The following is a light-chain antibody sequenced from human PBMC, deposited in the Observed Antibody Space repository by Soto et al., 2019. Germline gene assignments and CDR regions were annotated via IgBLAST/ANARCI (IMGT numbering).Light chain of an antibody. CDR2: DAS. Sequence: DIQMTQSPSSLSASVGDRVTITCQASQDISNYLNWYQQKPGKAPKLLIYDASNLETGVPSRFSGSGSGTDVTFTISSLQPEDIATYYCQHYDNLPPETFGQGTKLEIK. V-gene: IGKV1-33*01. CDR1: QDISNY. CDR3: QHYDNLPPET. J-gene: IGKJ2*01.